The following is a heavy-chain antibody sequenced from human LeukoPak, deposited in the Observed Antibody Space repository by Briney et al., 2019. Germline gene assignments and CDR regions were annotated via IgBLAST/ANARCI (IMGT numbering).Heavy chain of an antibody. CDR3: ARRTEWPYYYSMDV. CDR1: GGSISSGSYY. D-gene: IGHD3-3*01. J-gene: IGHJ6*02. Sequence: PSETLSLTCTVSGGSISSGSYYWSWVRQPAGTGLEWIGRIYTSGSTNYNPSLKSRVTISVDTSKNQFSLKLSSVTAADTAVYYCARRTEWPYYYSMDVWGQGTTVTVSS. V-gene: IGHV4-61*02. CDR2: IYTSGST.